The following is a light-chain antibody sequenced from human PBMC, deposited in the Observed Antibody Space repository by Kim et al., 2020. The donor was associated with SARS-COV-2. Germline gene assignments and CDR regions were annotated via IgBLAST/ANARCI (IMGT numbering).Light chain of an antibody. CDR2: EVS. CDR1: SSDVGNYNL. CDR3: CSYAGSSTFVV. J-gene: IGLJ2*01. Sequence: QSALTQPASVSGSPGQPITISCTGTSSDVGNYNLVSWYQQYPGKAPKLMIYEVSKRPSGFSNRFSGSKSGNTASLTISGLQAEDEADYYCCSYAGSSTFVVFGGGTQLTVL. V-gene: IGLV2-23*02.